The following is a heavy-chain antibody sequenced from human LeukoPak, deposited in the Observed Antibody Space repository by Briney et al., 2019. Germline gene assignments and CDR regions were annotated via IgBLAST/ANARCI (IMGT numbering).Heavy chain of an antibody. Sequence: PGGSLRLSCAASGFTFDDYAMHWVRQGPGKGLEWVSGISWNSDKMDYADSVKGRFTISRDNARKFLYLQMNSLKTEDTAFYYCAKKRIDGYYFDYWGQGTPVTVSS. V-gene: IGHV3-9*01. CDR3: AKKRIDGYYFDY. D-gene: IGHD5-24*01. CDR1: GFTFDDYA. J-gene: IGHJ4*02. CDR2: ISWNSDKM.